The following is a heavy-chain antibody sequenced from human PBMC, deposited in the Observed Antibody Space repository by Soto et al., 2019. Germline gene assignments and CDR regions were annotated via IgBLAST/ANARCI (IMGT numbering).Heavy chain of an antibody. D-gene: IGHD1-7*01. CDR2: IIPIFGTA. V-gene: IGHV1-69*13. CDR3: ARGHNWNLEGPNWFDP. CDR1: GGTFSSYA. J-gene: IGHJ5*02. Sequence: SVKVSCTASGGTFSSYASIWVRQAPGQGLEWMGGIIPIFGTANYAQKFQGRVTITADESTSTAYMELSSLRSEDTAVYYCARGHNWNLEGPNWFDPWGQETLVTVSS.